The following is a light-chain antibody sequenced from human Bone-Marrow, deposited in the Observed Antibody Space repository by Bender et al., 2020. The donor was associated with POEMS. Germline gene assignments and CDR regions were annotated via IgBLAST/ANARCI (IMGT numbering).Light chain of an antibody. Sequence: QSVLTQPPSVSGSPGQRVTISCSGSSSNIRNNAVAWYQQVPGTAPTLLIYTNNERPSGVPDRFSGSKSGTSASLAITGLQSDDEAIYFCVAWDASLNGWVFGGGTKLTVL. CDR1: SSNIRNNA. J-gene: IGLJ3*02. CDR3: VAWDASLNGWV. CDR2: TNN. V-gene: IGLV1-44*01.